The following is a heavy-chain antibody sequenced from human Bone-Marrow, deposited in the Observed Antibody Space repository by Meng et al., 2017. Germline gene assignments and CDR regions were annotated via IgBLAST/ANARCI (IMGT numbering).Heavy chain of an antibody. J-gene: IGHJ6*02. CDR3: AKGTTIYGMDV. D-gene: IGHD1-1*01. CDR1: AYTLTELS. V-gene: IGHV1-24*01. Sequence: ASVKVSCKVAAYTLTELSMHWVRQAPGEGLEWRVGFDHEDGETIYAQKFQGIGSMTEDTSTDTAYTELRRLRSEDTAVYYCAKGTTIYGMDVWGQGTTVTVSS. CDR2: FDHEDGET.